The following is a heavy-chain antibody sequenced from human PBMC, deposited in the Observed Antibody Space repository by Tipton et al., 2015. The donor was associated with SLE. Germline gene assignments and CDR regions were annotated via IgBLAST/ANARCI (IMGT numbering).Heavy chain of an antibody. J-gene: IGHJ4*02. D-gene: IGHD3-10*02. CDR2: IIPMFGKA. V-gene: IGHV1-69*01. CDR1: GGTFSTYP. Sequence: QVQLVQSGPEVKKPGSSVKVSCKASGGTFSTYPISWVRQAPGQGLEWMGGIIPMFGKANYAQNFQGRVSITADESTSTAYMELSSLRSEDTAMYYCARECSGTGCLDYWGQGTLVTVSS. CDR3: ARECSGTGCLDY.